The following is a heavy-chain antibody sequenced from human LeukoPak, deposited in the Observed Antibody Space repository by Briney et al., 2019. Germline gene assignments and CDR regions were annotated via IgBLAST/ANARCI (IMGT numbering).Heavy chain of an antibody. CDR2: INPNSGAT. Sequence: ASVKVSCQASGYGITGYYIHWVRQAPGQGLEWMGRINPNSGATNFAQKFQGRVTMTRDTSISTAYMELSRLRSDDTAVYYCARGYRAVGAIEYFQHWGQGTLVTVSS. V-gene: IGHV1-2*06. CDR1: GYGITGYY. D-gene: IGHD1-26*01. CDR3: ARGYRAVGAIEYFQH. J-gene: IGHJ1*01.